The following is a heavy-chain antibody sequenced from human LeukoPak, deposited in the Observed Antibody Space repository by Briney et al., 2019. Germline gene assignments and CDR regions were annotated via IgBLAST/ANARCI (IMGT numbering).Heavy chain of an antibody. D-gene: IGHD3-9*01. CDR1: GYTFTSYG. CDR3: AREHYDILTDHYNEWDYYGMDV. J-gene: IGHJ6*02. Sequence: ASVKVSCKASGYTFTSYGISWVRQAPGQGLEWMGWISAYNGKTNYAQKFQGRVTMTTDTPTSTAYMELRSLRSDDTAVYYCAREHYDILTDHYNEWDYYGMDVWGQGATVTVSS. CDR2: ISAYNGKT. V-gene: IGHV1-18*01.